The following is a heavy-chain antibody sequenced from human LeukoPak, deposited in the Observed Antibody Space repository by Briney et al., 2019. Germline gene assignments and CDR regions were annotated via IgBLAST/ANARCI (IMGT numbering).Heavy chain of an antibody. V-gene: IGHV3-48*03. D-gene: IGHD3-10*01. CDR1: GFTFGAYE. CDR2: ISSSASTI. Sequence: GGSLRLSCAASGFTFGAYEMNWVRQAPGKGLEWVSYISSSASTIYYADSVKGRFTISRDNAKNSLYLQMNSLRAEDTAAYYCARVSGGAFDIWGQGTMVTVSS. J-gene: IGHJ3*02. CDR3: ARVSGGAFDI.